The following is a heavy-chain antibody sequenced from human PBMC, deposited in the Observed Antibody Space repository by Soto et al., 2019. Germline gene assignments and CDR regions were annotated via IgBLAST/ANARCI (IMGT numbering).Heavy chain of an antibody. CDR3: AKDMAVDGTCKLGCDFDC. CDR1: GFIFSSYG. J-gene: IGHJ4*02. Sequence: QVQLVESGGGVVQPGRSLRLSCAASGFIFSSYGINWVRQAPGKGLEWVAVISYDGSKKYYADSVKGRFTIARDNSKSTLYLQMDSLRAEDTAHYYCAKDMAVDGTCKLGCDFDCWGQGTLVTVSS. CDR2: ISYDGSKK. D-gene: IGHD7-27*01. V-gene: IGHV3-30*18.